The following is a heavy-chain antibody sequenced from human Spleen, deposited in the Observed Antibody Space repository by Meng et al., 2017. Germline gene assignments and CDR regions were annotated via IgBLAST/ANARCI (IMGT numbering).Heavy chain of an antibody. V-gene: IGHV4-61*02. CDR1: GGSITSGGYY. CDR3: ARDETYYDVSAGYFYYYFND. Sequence: SETLSLTCSVSGGSITSGGYYWSWIRQSADRGLEWIGRIYSSGTTTYNPSLKSRITISLDTSKNQFSLKVTFVPAADTAVYYCARDETYYDVSAGYFYYYFNDWGQGTLVTVSS. J-gene: IGHJ4*02. D-gene: IGHD3-9*01. CDR2: IYSSGTT.